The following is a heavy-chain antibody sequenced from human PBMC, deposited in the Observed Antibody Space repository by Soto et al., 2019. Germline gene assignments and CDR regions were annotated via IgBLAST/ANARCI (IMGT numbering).Heavy chain of an antibody. V-gene: IGHV4-34*01. Sequence: ASETLSLTCAVYGGSFSGYYWSWIRQPPGKGLESIGEINHSGSTNYNPSLKSRVTISVDTSKNQFPLKLSSVTAADTAVYYCASVRRYNWKNGMDVWGQGTTVTVS. J-gene: IGHJ6*02. CDR1: GGSFSGYY. D-gene: IGHD1-20*01. CDR2: INHSGST. CDR3: ASVRRYNWKNGMDV.